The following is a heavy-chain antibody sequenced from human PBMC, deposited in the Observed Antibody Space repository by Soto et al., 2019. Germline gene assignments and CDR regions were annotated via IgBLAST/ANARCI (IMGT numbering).Heavy chain of an antibody. J-gene: IGHJ3*02. CDR2: IYSGGST. CDR3: ARGPGIAVAGGYAFDI. CDR1: GFTVSSNY. V-gene: IGHV3-66*01. D-gene: IGHD6-19*01. Sequence: PGGSLRLSCAASGFTVSSNYMSWVRQAPGKGLEWVSVIYSGGSTYYADSVKGRFTISRDNSKNTLYLQMNSLRAEDTAVYYCARGPGIAVAGGYAFDIWGQGTMVTVS.